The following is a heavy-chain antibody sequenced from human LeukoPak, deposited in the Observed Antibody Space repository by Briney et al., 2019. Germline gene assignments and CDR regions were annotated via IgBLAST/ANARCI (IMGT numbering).Heavy chain of an antibody. CDR3: AKSGGYSSGWPNWFDP. Sequence: GGSLRLSCAASGFTFSSYWMSWVRQAPGKGLEWVANIKQDGSEKYYVDSVKGRFTISRDNAKNSLYLQMNSLRAEDTAVYYCAKSGGYSSGWPNWFDPWGQGTLVTVSS. CDR2: IKQDGSEK. D-gene: IGHD6-19*01. V-gene: IGHV3-7*03. J-gene: IGHJ5*02. CDR1: GFTFSSYW.